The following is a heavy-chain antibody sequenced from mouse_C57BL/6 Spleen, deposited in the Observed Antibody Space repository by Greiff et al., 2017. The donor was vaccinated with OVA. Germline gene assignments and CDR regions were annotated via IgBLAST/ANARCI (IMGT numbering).Heavy chain of an antibody. CDR2: IDPSDSST. D-gene: IGHD1-1*01. J-gene: IGHJ1*03. Sequence: QVQLQQPGAELVKPGASVKLSCKASGYTFTSYWMQWVKQRPGQGLEWIGEIDPSDSSTNYNQKFKGKATLTVETTSSTAYMQLSSLTSEDSAVYYCARYGIHYYGSSTGYFDVWGTGTTVTVSS. CDR1: GYTFTSYW. CDR3: ARYGIHYYGSSTGYFDV. V-gene: IGHV1-50*01.